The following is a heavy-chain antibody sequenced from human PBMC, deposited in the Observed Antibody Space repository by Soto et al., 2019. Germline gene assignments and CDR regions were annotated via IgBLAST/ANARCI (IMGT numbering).Heavy chain of an antibody. D-gene: IGHD2-15*01. V-gene: IGHV3-48*01. CDR2: ISSSSSTI. Sequence: GGSLRLSCAASGFTFSSYSMNWVRQAPGKGLEWVSYISSSSSTIYYADSVKGRFTISRDNAKNSLYLQMNSLRAEDTAVYYCARGSRLGYCSGGSCPKGESAFDIWGQGTMVTVSS. CDR1: GFTFSSYS. CDR3: ARGSRLGYCSGGSCPKGESAFDI. J-gene: IGHJ3*02.